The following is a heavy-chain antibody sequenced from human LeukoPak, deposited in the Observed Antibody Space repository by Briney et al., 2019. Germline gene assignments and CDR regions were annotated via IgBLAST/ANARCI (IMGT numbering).Heavy chain of an antibody. CDR2: VYYSGST. CDR1: GGFISSYY. J-gene: IGHJ6*03. CDR3: ARDWARGNYYYMDV. Sequence: PSETLSLTCTVSGGFISSYYWSWTRQPPGKGLEWIGHVYYSGSTNYNPSLKRRVTISVDASRNQISLNLRSVTAADTAVYYCARDWARGNYYYMDVWGKGTTVTVSS. D-gene: IGHD3-10*01. V-gene: IGHV4-59*01.